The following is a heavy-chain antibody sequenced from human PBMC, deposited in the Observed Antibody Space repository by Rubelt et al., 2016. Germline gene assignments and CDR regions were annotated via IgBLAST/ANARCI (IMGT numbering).Heavy chain of an antibody. CDR2: IYYSGST. CDR3: ARDLSPEVRQYQSDNADYFDAFDI. J-gene: IGHJ3*02. D-gene: IGHD3-9*01. V-gene: IGHV4-59*01. Sequence: GYIYYSGSTNYNPSLKSRVTISEDTSKNQFSLKLSSVTAADTAVYYCARDLSPEVRQYQSDNADYFDAFDIWGQGTKVIVSS.